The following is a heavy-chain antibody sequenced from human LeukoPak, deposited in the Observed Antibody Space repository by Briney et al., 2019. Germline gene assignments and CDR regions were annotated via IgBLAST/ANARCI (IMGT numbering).Heavy chain of an antibody. Sequence: GGSLRLSCAASGFTFSSYGMHWVRQAPGKGLEWVSSISGSSSDIYYADSMKGRLTISRDNAKNSVYLQINSLRAEDTAIYYCARRGYIDSSGYDYWGQGTLVTVSS. D-gene: IGHD3-22*01. V-gene: IGHV3-21*01. CDR1: GFTFSSYG. J-gene: IGHJ4*02. CDR2: ISGSSSDI. CDR3: ARRGYIDSSGYDY.